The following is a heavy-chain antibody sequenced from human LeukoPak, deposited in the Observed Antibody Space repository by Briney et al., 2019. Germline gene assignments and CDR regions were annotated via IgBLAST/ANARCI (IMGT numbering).Heavy chain of an antibody. CDR2: ISAYNGNT. Sequence: ASVKVSCKASGYTFTSYGISWVRQAPGQGLEWMGWISAYNGNTNYAQKLQGRVTMTTDTSTSTAYMELRSLRSDDTAVYYCAREPSMRYYDSRGSDAFDIWGQGTMVTVSS. V-gene: IGHV1-18*01. CDR1: GYTFTSYG. D-gene: IGHD3-22*01. J-gene: IGHJ3*02. CDR3: AREPSMRYYDSRGSDAFDI.